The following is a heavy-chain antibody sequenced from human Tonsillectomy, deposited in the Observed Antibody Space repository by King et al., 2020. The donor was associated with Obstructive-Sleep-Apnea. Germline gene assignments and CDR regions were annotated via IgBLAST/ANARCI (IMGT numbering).Heavy chain of an antibody. CDR3: ATKTMATFFYYYGLDF. J-gene: IGHJ6*02. CDR1: GGTFSNDA. Sequence: VHLVQSGAEVKKPGSSVKVSCKTSGGTFSNDAISWVRQAPGQGLEWMGGIIPIVGTPKYAQTFQDRLTITADKSTSTAYMELSSLSSEDTAVYYCATKTMATFFYYYGLDFWGQGTAVIVSS. V-gene: IGHV1-69*06. CDR2: IIPIVGTP. D-gene: IGHD3-3*02.